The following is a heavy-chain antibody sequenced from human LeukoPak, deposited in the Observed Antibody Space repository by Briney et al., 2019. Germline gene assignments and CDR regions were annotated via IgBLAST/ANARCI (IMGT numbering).Heavy chain of an antibody. J-gene: IGHJ2*01. Sequence: ASVKVSCKASGHTFNAYYLHWVRQAPGQGLEWMGWINPNSGDTKYAQKFQGRVTMTGDTSISTAYMELSRLRFGDTAVYYCAILRLSTGLWWFFDLWGRGTLVTVSS. D-gene: IGHD2-8*02. CDR1: GHTFNAYY. V-gene: IGHV1-2*02. CDR3: AILRLSTGLWWFFDL. CDR2: INPNSGDT.